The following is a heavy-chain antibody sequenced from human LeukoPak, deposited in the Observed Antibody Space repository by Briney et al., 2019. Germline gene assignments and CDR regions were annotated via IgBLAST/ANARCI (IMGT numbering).Heavy chain of an antibody. Sequence: GGSLRLSCAASGITFSNSVMSWVRQAPGKGLEWVSGISAGGATYYADSVKGRFTISRDNSKNTLYLQMNGLRAEDTAEYYCATVRTVPRATMAGDFVYWGQGTLVTASS. CDR2: ISAGGAT. J-gene: IGHJ4*02. D-gene: IGHD3-10*01. CDR3: ATVRTVPRATMAGDFVY. V-gene: IGHV3-23*01. CDR1: GITFSNSV.